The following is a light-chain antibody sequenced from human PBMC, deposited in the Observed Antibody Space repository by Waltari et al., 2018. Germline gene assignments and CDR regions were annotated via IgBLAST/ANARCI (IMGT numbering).Light chain of an antibody. Sequence: EIVLTQXXXTLSLSPGERATLSCRASQSVTSISLTWYQKNVGQAPRLLIYCTSSRATGIPDRFSGSGSGTEFTLTISRLEPEDFAVYYCQQYDGEVVTFGGGTKVEI. CDR1: QSVTSIS. CDR3: QQYDGEVVT. V-gene: IGKV3-20*01. CDR2: CTS. J-gene: IGKJ4*01.